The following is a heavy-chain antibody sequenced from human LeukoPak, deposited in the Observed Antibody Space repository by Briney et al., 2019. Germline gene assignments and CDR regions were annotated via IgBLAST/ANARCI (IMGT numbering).Heavy chain of an antibody. J-gene: IGHJ4*02. CDR1: GYTFTNYG. D-gene: IGHD5-24*01. V-gene: IGHV1-69*06. CDR2: IIPIFGTA. Sequence: SVTVSCKASGYTFTNYGVSWVRQAPGQGLEWMGGIIPIFGTANYAQKFQGRVTITADKSTSTAYMELSSLRSEDTAVYYCARCRDGYNYVGSFNYWGQGTLVTVSS. CDR3: ARCRDGYNYVGSFNY.